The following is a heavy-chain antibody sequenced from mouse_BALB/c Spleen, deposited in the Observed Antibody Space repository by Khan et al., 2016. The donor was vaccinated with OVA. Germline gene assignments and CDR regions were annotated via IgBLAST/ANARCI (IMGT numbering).Heavy chain of an antibody. CDR1: GYSITSNYG. J-gene: IGHJ4*01. V-gene: IGHV3-2*02. Sequence: EVQLQESGPGLVKPSQSLSLTCTVNGYSITSNYGWNWIRQFPGNKLEWMGYISYSGSTNYNPSLKSRLSITRDTSKNQFFLLLHSVTTEDSATYYCARGNYYGYALDYWGQGTSVTVSS. CDR2: ISYSGST. CDR3: ARGNYYGYALDY. D-gene: IGHD1-1*01.